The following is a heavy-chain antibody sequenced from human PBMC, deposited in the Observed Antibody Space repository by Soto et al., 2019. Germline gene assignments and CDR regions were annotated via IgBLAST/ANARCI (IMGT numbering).Heavy chain of an antibody. J-gene: IGHJ4*02. Sequence: GGSLRLSCAASGFTFSSYSMNWVRQAPGKGLEWVSSISSSSSYIYYADSVKGRFTISRDNAKNSLYLQVNSLRAEDTAVYYCARDLARPYYYDSSGYYHDYWGQGTLVTVSS. CDR2: ISSSSSYI. CDR3: ARDLARPYYYDSSGYYHDY. D-gene: IGHD3-22*01. V-gene: IGHV3-21*01. CDR1: GFTFSSYS.